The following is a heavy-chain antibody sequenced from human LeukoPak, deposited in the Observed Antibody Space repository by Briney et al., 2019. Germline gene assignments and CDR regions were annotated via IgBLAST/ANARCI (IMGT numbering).Heavy chain of an antibody. CDR1: GGSFSGYY. J-gene: IGHJ4*02. CDR2: INHSGST. D-gene: IGHD6-19*01. Sequence: SETLSLTCAVYGGSFSGYYWSWIRQPPGKGLEWIGEINHSGSTNYNPSLKSRVTISVDTFKNQFSLKLSSVTAADTAVYYCARGVSGWYYFDYWGQGTLVTVSS. CDR3: ARGVSGWYYFDY. V-gene: IGHV4-34*01.